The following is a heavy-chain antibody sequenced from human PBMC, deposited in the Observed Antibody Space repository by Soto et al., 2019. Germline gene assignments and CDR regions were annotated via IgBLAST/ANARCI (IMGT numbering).Heavy chain of an antibody. Sequence: QVQLVESGGGVVKTSGSLRIACAASGFTFSDYYMSWVRQAPGKGLEWVSYISSSGNTIYYADSVKGRFTISRDNAKNSVYLQMNSLRAEDTALYFCAKMSSENYSDPLFSWGQGTLVTVSS. J-gene: IGHJ5*02. V-gene: IGHV3-11*01. D-gene: IGHD3-22*01. CDR2: ISSSGNTI. CDR1: GFTFSDYY. CDR3: AKMSSENYSDPLFS.